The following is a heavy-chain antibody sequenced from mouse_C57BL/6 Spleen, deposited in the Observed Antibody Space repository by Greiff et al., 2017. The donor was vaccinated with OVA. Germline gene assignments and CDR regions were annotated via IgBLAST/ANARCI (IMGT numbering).Heavy chain of an antibody. Sequence: VQLQQPGAELVMPGASVKLSCKASGYTFTSYWMHWVKQRPGQGLEWIGEIDPSDSYTNYNQKFKGKSTLTVDKSSSTAYMQLSSLTSEDSAVYYCARSGGNYFYAMDYWGQGTSVTVSS. D-gene: IGHD2-1*01. J-gene: IGHJ4*01. CDR2: IDPSDSYT. CDR1: GYTFTSYW. CDR3: ARSGGNYFYAMDY. V-gene: IGHV1-69*01.